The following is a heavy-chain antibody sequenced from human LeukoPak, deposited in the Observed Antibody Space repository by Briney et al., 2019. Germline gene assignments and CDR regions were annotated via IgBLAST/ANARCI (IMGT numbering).Heavy chain of an antibody. CDR3: AAPYCTNGVCWFDY. CDR2: IVVGSGNT. V-gene: IGHV1-58*01. J-gene: IGHJ4*02. Sequence: SVTVSCTASGFTFTSSAVQWVRQARGQRLEWIGWIVVGSGNTNYAQKFQERVTITRDMSTSTAYMELSSLRSEDTAVYYCAAPYCTNGVCWFDYWGQGTLVTVSS. CDR1: GFTFTSSA. D-gene: IGHD2-8*01.